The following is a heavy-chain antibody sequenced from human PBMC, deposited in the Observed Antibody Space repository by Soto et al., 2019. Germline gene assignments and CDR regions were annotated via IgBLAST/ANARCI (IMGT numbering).Heavy chain of an antibody. Sequence: GGSLRLSCAASGFTFSSYGMHWVRQAPGKGLEWVADISYDGSNKNYANSVKGRFTISRDNSKNTLYLQMHSLRAEDTAVYYCAKATGNNWYFDLWGRGTLVTVSS. D-gene: IGHD2-8*02. CDR1: GFTFSSYG. CDR2: ISYDGSNK. J-gene: IGHJ2*01. CDR3: AKATGNNWYFDL. V-gene: IGHV3-30*18.